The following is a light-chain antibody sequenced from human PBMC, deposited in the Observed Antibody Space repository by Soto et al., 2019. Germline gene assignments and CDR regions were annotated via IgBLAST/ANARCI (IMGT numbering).Light chain of an antibody. CDR1: QRISRW. CDR3: QQYKIYPWT. J-gene: IGKJ1*01. V-gene: IGKV1-5*01. Sequence: DIQMTQSPSTLSASVGDRVTITCRASQRISRWLAWYQQKPGKAPKLLIHHASILERWVPSRFSGSGSGTELTLTISSLQPEDFATYSCQQYKIYPWTFGQGTKVAIK. CDR2: HAS.